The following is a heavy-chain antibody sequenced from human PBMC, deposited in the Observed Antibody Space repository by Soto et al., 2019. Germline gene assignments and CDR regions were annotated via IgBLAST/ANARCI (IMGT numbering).Heavy chain of an antibody. CDR2: ISGSGGST. Sequence: EVQLLESGGGLVQPGGSLRLSCAASGFTFSSYAMSWVRQAPGKGLEWVSAISGSGGSTYYADSVKGRFTISRDNSXTXRXXPMHCLIAGVPAVSYCAKEAPLYAIPINAGYYFDCWGQGALVTV. V-gene: IGHV3-23*01. D-gene: IGHD2-21*01. CDR3: AKEAPLYAIPINAGYYFDC. J-gene: IGHJ4*02. CDR1: GFTFSSYA.